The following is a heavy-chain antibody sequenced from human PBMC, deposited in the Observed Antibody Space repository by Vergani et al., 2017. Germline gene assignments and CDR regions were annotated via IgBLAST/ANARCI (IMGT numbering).Heavy chain of an antibody. Sequence: QVQLVQSGAEVKKPGASVKVSCKASGYTFTSYAMNWVRQAPGQGLEWMGWINTNTGNPTYAQGFTGRFVFSLDTSVSTAYLQISSLKAEDTAVYYCARVFSYYDSSGYYNLSGTSYYGMDVWGQGTTVTVSS. D-gene: IGHD3-22*01. CDR2: INTNTGNP. CDR1: GYTFTSYA. J-gene: IGHJ6*02. V-gene: IGHV7-4-1*02. CDR3: ARVFSYYDSSGYYNLSGTSYYGMDV.